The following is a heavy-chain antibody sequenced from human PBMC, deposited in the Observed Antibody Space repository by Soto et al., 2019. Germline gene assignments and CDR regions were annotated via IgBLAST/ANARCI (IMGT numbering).Heavy chain of an antibody. Sequence: SETLSLTCTVSGGSISSYYWSWIRQPPGKGLEWIGYIYNSGSTSYNPSLKSRVTIAVDTSKNQFSLKLSSVTAADTAVYYCAREEGDWSYNFDYWGQGTLVTVSS. CDR1: GGSISSYY. CDR3: AREEGDWSYNFDY. D-gene: IGHD2-21*02. CDR2: IYNSGST. J-gene: IGHJ4*02. V-gene: IGHV4-59*01.